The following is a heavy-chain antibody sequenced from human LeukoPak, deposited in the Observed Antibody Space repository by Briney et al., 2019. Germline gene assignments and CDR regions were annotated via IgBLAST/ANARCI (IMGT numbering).Heavy chain of an antibody. Sequence: SVKVSCKASGGTFSSYAISWVRQAPGQGLEWVGRIIPILGIANYAQKFQGRVTITADKSTSTAYMELSSLRSEDTAVYYCARAPPYDILTGYEFDYWGQGTLVTVSS. CDR1: GGTFSSYA. V-gene: IGHV1-69*04. J-gene: IGHJ4*02. D-gene: IGHD3-9*01. CDR3: ARAPPYDILTGYEFDY. CDR2: IIPILGIA.